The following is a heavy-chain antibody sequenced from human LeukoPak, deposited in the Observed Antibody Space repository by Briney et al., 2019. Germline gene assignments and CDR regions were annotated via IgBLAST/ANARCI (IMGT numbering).Heavy chain of an antibody. Sequence: PSETLSLTCTVSGGSISSSSYYWGWIRQPPGKGLEWIGSIYYSGSTYYNPSLKSRVTISVDTSKNQFSLKLSSVTAADTAVYYCARMRQNYYYYIDVWGKGTTVAVSS. CDR3: ARMRQNYYYYIDV. V-gene: IGHV4-39*01. CDR1: GGSISSSSYY. CDR2: IYYSGST. J-gene: IGHJ6*03.